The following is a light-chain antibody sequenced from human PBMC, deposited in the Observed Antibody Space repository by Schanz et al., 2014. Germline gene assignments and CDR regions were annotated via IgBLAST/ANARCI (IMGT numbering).Light chain of an antibody. CDR2: GAS. CDR3: QQYSTSTPT. Sequence: EIVLTQSPATLSLSPGDRATLSCRASQSVSSFLAWYQQKRGQAPRLLIYGASTRATGIPARFSGSGSGTDFTLTISRLEPEDFAVYFCQQYSTSTPTFGGGTKVEIK. J-gene: IGKJ4*01. CDR1: QSVSSF. V-gene: IGKV3-20*01.